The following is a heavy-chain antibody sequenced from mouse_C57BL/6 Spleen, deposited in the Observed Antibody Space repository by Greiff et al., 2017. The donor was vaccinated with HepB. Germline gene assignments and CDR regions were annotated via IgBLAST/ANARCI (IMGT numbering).Heavy chain of an antibody. CDR3: TTVYYDYEAWFAY. CDR1: GYTFTDYE. Sequence: QVQLQQSGAELVRPGASVTLSCKASGYTFTDYEMHWVKQTPVHGLEWIGAIDPETGGTAYNQKFKGKAILTADKSSSTAYMELRSLTSEDSAVYYCTTVYYDYEAWFAYWGQGTLVTVSA. J-gene: IGHJ3*01. V-gene: IGHV1-15*01. D-gene: IGHD2-4*01. CDR2: IDPETGGT.